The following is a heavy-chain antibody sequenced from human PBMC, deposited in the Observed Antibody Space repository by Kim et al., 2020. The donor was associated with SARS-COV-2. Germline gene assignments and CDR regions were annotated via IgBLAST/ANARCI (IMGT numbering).Heavy chain of an antibody. J-gene: IGHJ4*02. CDR1: GFTFSSYW. D-gene: IGHD3-9*01. V-gene: IGHV3-7*01. Sequence: GGSLRLSCAASGFTFSSYWMSWVRQAPGKGLEWVANIKQDGSEKYYVDSEKGRFTISRDNAKNSLYLQMNSLRAEDTAVYYCARGRYDILTGYYTPDFDYWGQGTLVTVSS. CDR2: IKQDGSEK. CDR3: ARGRYDILTGYYTPDFDY.